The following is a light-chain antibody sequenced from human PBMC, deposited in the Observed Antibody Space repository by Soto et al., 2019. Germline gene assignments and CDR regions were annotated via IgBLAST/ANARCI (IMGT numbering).Light chain of an antibody. CDR2: EVS. CDR3: CSYTGDTTVV. CDR1: SSDVGKYNF. Sequence: QSVLTQPASVSGSPGQSITISCTGTSSDVGKYNFVSWYQQAPGRAPKVVIYEVSNRPLGVSTRFAGSKSGNTASLTISGLQAEDEAEYYCCSYTGDTTVVFGTGTKVTVL. V-gene: IGLV2-14*01. J-gene: IGLJ1*01.